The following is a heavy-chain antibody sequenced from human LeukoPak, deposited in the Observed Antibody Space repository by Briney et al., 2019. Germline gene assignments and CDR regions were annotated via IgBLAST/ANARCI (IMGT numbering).Heavy chain of an antibody. V-gene: IGHV3-30*18. CDR2: ISYEGGTQ. Sequence: GGSLRLSCAASGVXLSPYGIHWVRQAPGKGQEWVAVISYEGGTQHYADSVKGRFIISRDNPRNTLYLQMNILRTEDTAVYYCAKEGTPQVSTWYDLWGQGTQVIVSS. J-gene: IGHJ5*02. D-gene: IGHD3-10*01. CDR1: GVXLSPYG. CDR3: AKEGTPQVSTWYDL.